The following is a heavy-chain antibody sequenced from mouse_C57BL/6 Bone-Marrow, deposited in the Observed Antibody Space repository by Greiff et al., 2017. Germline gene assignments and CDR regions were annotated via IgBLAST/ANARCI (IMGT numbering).Heavy chain of an antibody. Sequence: EVQLQQSGPGLVKPSQTVFLTCTVTGISITTGNYRWSWIRQFPGNKLEWIGYIYYSGTITYNPSLTSRTTITRDTPKNQFFLEMNSLTAEDTATYYCARGGPLWYPAWFAYWGQGTLVTVSA. D-gene: IGHD2-1*01. CDR3: ARGGPLWYPAWFAY. CDR1: GISITTGNYR. J-gene: IGHJ3*01. CDR2: IYYSGTI. V-gene: IGHV3-5*01.